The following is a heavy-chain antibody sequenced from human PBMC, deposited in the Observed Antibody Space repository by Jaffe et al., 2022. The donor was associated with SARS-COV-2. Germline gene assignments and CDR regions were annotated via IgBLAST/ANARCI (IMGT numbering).Heavy chain of an antibody. V-gene: IGHV3-9*01. D-gene: IGHD6-19*01. CDR2: ISWNSGSI. Sequence: EVQLVESGGGLVQPGRSLRLSCAASGFTFDDYAMHWVRQAPGKGLEWVSGISWNSGSIGYADSVKGRFTISRDNAKNSLYLQMNSLRAEDTALYYCAKDMSHIAVAGSYGYWGQGTLVTVSS. J-gene: IGHJ4*02. CDR3: AKDMSHIAVAGSYGY. CDR1: GFTFDDYA.